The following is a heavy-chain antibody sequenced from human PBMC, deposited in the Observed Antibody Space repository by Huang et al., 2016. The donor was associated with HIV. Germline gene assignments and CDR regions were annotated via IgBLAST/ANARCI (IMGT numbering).Heavy chain of an antibody. J-gene: IGHJ5*02. D-gene: IGHD3-10*01. Sequence: QVQLVQSGAEVKKPGASVKVSCRTSGYIFTDYYIHWVRQAPGQGLEGMGWVNPKRGDTNQAQRGQGRLHMTTYTSTSAVYMELANLRSDDTAVYYCARAVVRGLIIRFDPWGQGTLVTVSS. CDR3: ARAVVRGLIIRFDP. V-gene: IGHV1-2*02. CDR1: GYIFTDYY. CDR2: VNPKRGDT.